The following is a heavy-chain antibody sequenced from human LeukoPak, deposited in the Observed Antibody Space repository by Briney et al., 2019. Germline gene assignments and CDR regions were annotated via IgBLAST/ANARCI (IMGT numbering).Heavy chain of an antibody. CDR1: GSTFTIYG. CDR3: ARIWGSYGYVRPGDGMAV. J-gene: IGHJ6*02. Sequence: ASVTLSFKASGSTFTIYGFRRLRLPPGRGLGWMGWICTDSDHSNYAQKFQGRVTMTPDTSSSTAYTELRSLKTDDTAVYYCARIWGSYGYVRPGDGMAVWRQGTSITLSS. V-gene: IGHV1-18*01. D-gene: IGHD5-18*01. CDR2: ICTDSDHS.